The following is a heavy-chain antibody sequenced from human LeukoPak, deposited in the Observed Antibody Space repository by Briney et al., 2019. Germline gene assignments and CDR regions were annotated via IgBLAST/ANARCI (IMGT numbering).Heavy chain of an antibody. Sequence: GESLKISCKGSGYMFTHYWIAWVRQMPGKGLEWIGIIYPADSDTRYSPSLQGQVTISADKSISTAYLQWSSLKASDTAMYYCARGDTTMVPGYFDYWGQGTLVTVSS. D-gene: IGHD5-18*01. CDR1: GYMFTHYW. V-gene: IGHV5-51*01. CDR2: IYPADSDT. CDR3: ARGDTTMVPGYFDY. J-gene: IGHJ4*02.